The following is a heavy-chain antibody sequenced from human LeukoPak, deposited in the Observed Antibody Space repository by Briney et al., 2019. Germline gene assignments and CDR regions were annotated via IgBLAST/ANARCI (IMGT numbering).Heavy chain of an antibody. CDR3: ARDPYTSSWYWAFDI. CDR1: GLTVSGNY. D-gene: IGHD6-13*01. V-gene: IGHV3-66*02. CDR2: IYSGGST. J-gene: IGHJ3*02. Sequence: GGSLRLSCAAYGLTVSGNYMTWVRQAPGKGLEWVSVIYSGGSTYYADSVKGRFTISRDSSKNTLYLQMNSLRPEDTAVYYCARDPYTSSWYWAFDIWGQGTMVTVSS.